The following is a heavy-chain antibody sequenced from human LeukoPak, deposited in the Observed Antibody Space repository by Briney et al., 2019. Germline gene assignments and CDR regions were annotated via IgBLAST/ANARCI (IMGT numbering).Heavy chain of an antibody. Sequence: GGSLRLSCAASGFTLSSYAMHWVRQAPGKGLEWVAVISYDGSNKYYADSVKGRFTISRDNSKNTLYLQMNSLRAEDTAVYYCARDLSTAAASFDYWGQGTLVTVSS. CDR3: ARDLSTAAASFDY. J-gene: IGHJ4*02. V-gene: IGHV3-30*04. D-gene: IGHD6-6*01. CDR2: ISYDGSNK. CDR1: GFTLSSYA.